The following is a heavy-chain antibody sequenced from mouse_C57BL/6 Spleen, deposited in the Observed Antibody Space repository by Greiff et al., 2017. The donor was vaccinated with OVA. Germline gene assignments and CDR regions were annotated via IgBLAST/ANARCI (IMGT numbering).Heavy chain of an antibody. CDR2: IYPRDGST. CDR3: ARRFDYYGSHFDY. CDR1: GYTFTSYD. Sequence: QVQLQQSGPELVKPGASVKLSCKASGYTFTSYDINWVKQRPGQGLEWIGWIYPRDGSTKYNEKFKGKATLTVDTSSSTAYMELHSLTSEDSAVYFCARRFDYYGSHFDYWGQGTTLTVSS. J-gene: IGHJ2*01. V-gene: IGHV1-85*01. D-gene: IGHD1-1*01.